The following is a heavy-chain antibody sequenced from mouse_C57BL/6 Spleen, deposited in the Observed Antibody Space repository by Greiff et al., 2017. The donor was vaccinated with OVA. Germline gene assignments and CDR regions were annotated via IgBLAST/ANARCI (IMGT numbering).Heavy chain of an antibody. CDR1: GYTFTSYW. CDR3: ARKRTAQAYFDY. Sequence: QVQLQQPGAELVRPGSSVKLSCKASGYTFTSYWMHWVKQRPIKGLEWIGNIDPSDSETHYNQKFKDKATLTVDKSSSTAYMQLSSLTSEDSAVYYCARKRTAQAYFDYWGQGTTLTVSS. CDR2: IDPSDSET. D-gene: IGHD3-2*02. J-gene: IGHJ2*01. V-gene: IGHV1-52*01.